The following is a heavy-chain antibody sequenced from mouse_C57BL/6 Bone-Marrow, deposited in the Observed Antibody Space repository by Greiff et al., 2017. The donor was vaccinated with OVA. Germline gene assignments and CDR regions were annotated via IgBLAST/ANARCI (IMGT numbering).Heavy chain of an antibody. CDR3: NRKVAY. CDR1: GYTFTSYW. V-gene: IGHV1-5*01. CDR2: IYPGNSDT. J-gene: IGHJ3*01. Sequence: EVQLQESGTVLARPGASVKMSCKTSGYTFTSYWMHWVKQRPGQGLEWIGAIYPGNSDTSYNQKIKGKAKLTAVTSPSTAYMELSSLTNEDSAVYYCNRKVAYWGQGTLVTVSA.